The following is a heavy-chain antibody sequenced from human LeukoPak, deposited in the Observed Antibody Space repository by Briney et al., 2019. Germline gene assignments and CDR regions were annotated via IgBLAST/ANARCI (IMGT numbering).Heavy chain of an antibody. J-gene: IGHJ4*02. V-gene: IGHV4-59*01. CDR3: ARWRYGSGSYYFDY. D-gene: IGHD3-10*01. Sequence: SETLSLTCTVSGGSISSYYWSWIRQPPGKGLEWIGYIYYNGSTNYNPSLKSRVTISVDTSKNQFSLKLSSVTAADTAVYYCARWRYGSGSYYFDYWGRGTLVTVSS. CDR1: GGSISSYY. CDR2: IYYNGST.